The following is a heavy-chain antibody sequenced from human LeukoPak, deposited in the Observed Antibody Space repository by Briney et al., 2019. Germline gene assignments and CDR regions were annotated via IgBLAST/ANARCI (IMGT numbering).Heavy chain of an antibody. CDR2: IRSRRDNYAT. CDR3: SRQTVSCHDF. V-gene: IGHV3-73*01. Sequence: GGSLRLSCAASGFSLRDSHMHWVRQAPGKGLEWAGHIRSRRDNYATAYGVSVQGRFTISRDDSNNMAYLQMNSLTADDTAVYYCSRQTVSCHDFWGQGTLVTVSS. CDR1: GFSLRDSH. D-gene: IGHD2-2*01. J-gene: IGHJ4*02.